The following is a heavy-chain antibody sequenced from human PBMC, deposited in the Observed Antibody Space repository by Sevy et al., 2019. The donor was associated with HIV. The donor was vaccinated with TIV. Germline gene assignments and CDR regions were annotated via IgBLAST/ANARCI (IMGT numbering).Heavy chain of an antibody. J-gene: IGHJ3*02. Sequence: GGSLRLSCAASGFTFSGYDMHWVRQATGKGLEWVSAIGTVGDTLYSDSVKGRFTISRENAKNSLYLQMNSLRAGDTAVYYCARGGSDAFDIWGQGTMVTVSS. V-gene: IGHV3-13*01. CDR3: ARGGSDAFDI. CDR1: GFTFSGYD. CDR2: IGTVGDT. D-gene: IGHD1-1*01.